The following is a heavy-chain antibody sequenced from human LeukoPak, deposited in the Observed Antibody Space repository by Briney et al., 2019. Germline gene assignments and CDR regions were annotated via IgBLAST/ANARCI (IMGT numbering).Heavy chain of an antibody. CDR1: GFTFSTYP. CDR3: AKGIGMLFGVVITHFDY. V-gene: IGHV3-48*01. CDR2: ISSRSSTI. Sequence: PGGSLRLSCAASGFTFSTYPMNWVRQAPGKGLEWVSYISSRSSTIYYADSVKGRFTISRDNAKNSLYLQMNSLRAEDTAVYYCAKGIGMLFGVVITHFDYWGQGALVTVSS. J-gene: IGHJ4*02. D-gene: IGHD3-3*01.